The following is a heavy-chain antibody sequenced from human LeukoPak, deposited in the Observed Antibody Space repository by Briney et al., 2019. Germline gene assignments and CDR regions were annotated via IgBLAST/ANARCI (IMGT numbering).Heavy chain of an antibody. CDR1: GFTFSDYY. Sequence: GGSLRLSCAASGFTFSDYYMSWIRQAPGKGLEWVSYISSGGSTIYYADSVKGRFTISRDNAKNSLYLQMNSLRAEDTAVYYCARDLEQQSFDHWGQGTLVTVSS. V-gene: IGHV3-11*01. D-gene: IGHD6-13*01. J-gene: IGHJ4*02. CDR2: ISSGGSTI. CDR3: ARDLEQQSFDH.